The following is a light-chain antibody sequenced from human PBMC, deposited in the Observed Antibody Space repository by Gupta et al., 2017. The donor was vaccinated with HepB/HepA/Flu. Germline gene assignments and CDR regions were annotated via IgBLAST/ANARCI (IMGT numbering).Light chain of an antibody. V-gene: IGKV3-11*01. CDR3: QQHDNWPFT. J-gene: IGKJ3*01. Sequence: EIELTQSPATLSVSAGERVTISCRASQSINNYLAWYLQKPGQAPKFLIYDASNMATGIPARFSGSGSGTDFTLTISSLEPEDFAVYYCQQHDNWPFTFGQGTRVEI. CDR2: DAS. CDR1: QSINNY.